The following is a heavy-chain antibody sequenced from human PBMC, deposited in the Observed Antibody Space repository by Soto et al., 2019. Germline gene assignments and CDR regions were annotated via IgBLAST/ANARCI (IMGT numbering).Heavy chain of an antibody. Sequence: EVQLLESGGGLVQPGGSLRLSCAASGFTFSNFAMSWVRQAPGKGLEWVSAISGNGGSTYYADSVKGRFTISRDNAKNTVYLQVNSLRAEDTGVYYCARLVASETGYGMDVWGQGTTVTVSS. D-gene: IGHD3-9*01. CDR3: ARLVASETGYGMDV. CDR2: ISGNGGST. CDR1: GFTFSNFA. J-gene: IGHJ6*02. V-gene: IGHV3-23*01.